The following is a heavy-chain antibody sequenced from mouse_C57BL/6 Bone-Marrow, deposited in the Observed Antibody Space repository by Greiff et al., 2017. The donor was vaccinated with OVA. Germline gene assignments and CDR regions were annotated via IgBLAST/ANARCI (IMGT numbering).Heavy chain of an antibody. J-gene: IGHJ4*01. CDR2: IWTGGGT. D-gene: IGHD3-3*01. CDR1: GFSLTSYA. V-gene: IGHV2-9-1*01. Sequence: VMLVESGPGLVAPSQSLSITCTVSGFSLTSYAISWVRQPPGKGLEWLGVIWTGGGTNYNSALKSRLSISKDNSKSQVFLKMNSLQTDDTARYYCARKGLRRDYYAMDYWGQGTSVTVSS. CDR3: ARKGLRRDYYAMDY.